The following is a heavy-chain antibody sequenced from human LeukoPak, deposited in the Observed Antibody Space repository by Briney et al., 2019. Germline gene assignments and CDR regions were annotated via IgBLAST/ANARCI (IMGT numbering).Heavy chain of an antibody. J-gene: IGHJ3*02. CDR1: GGSFSGYY. CDR3: ARDFSAAFDI. Sequence: PSETLSLTCAVYGGSFSGYYWSWIRQPPGKGLEWIGSIYYSGSTYYNPSLKSRVTISVDTATNQFSLKLRSVTAADTAVYYCARDFSAAFDIWGQGTMVTVSS. CDR2: IYYSGST. D-gene: IGHD2/OR15-2a*01. V-gene: IGHV4-34*11.